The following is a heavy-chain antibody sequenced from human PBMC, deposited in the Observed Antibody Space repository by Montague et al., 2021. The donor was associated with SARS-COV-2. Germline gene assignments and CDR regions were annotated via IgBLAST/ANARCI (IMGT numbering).Heavy chain of an antibody. CDR2: IYWDDDK. CDR3: AHKPSITAAGTFRFDP. J-gene: IGHJ5*02. D-gene: IGHD6-13*01. Sequence: PALVKPTQTLTLTCTFSGFPLSTSGVGVGWIRQPPGKALEWLALIYWDDDKRYSPSLKSRLTITKDTSKNQVVLTMTNMDPADTATYYCAHKPSITAAGTFRFDPWGQGTLVTVSS. V-gene: IGHV2-5*02. CDR1: GFPLSTSGVG.